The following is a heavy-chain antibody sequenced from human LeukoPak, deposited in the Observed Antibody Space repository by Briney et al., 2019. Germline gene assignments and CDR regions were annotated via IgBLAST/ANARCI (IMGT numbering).Heavy chain of an antibody. CDR3: ARDRTKGIAAAGINY. CDR1: GYTFTSYY. V-gene: IGHV1-46*01. CDR2: INPSGGST. D-gene: IGHD6-13*01. Sequence: ASVKVSCKASGYTFTSYYMHWVRQAPGQGLEWMGIINPSGGSTSYAQKFQGRVTMTRDTSTSTVYMELSSLRSEDTAVYYCARDRTKGIAAAGINYWGQGTLVTVSS. J-gene: IGHJ4*02.